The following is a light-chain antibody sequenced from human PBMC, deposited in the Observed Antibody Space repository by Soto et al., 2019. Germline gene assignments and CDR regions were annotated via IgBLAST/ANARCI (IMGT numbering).Light chain of an antibody. CDR2: GAS. Sequence: EIVLTQSPGTLSLSPGGRATLSCRASQSVSRRLAWYQHRPGQSPRLLISGASMRASGVPVRFSGSGSGTDFTLTISILEPEDFAVYYCQHYGETPITFGLGTRLEV. CDR3: QHYGETPIT. J-gene: IGKJ5*01. CDR1: QSVSRR. V-gene: IGKV3-20*01.